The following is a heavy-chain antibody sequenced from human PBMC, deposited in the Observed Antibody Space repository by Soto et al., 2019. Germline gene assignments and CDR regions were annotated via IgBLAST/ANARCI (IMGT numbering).Heavy chain of an antibody. J-gene: IGHJ6*02. V-gene: IGHV3-9*01. Sequence: EVQLVESGGGLVQPGRSLRLSCAASGFTFDDYAMHWVRQAPGKGLDWVSGISWDSGSICYADSVKGRFTISRDNAKNSLYLQMNNMRAEDTSLYYSAKDMANNSGSTYYYYYSMDVWGQGTTVTVFS. CDR2: ISWDSGSI. CDR1: GFTFDDYA. CDR3: AKDMANNSGSTYYYYYSMDV. D-gene: IGHD3-10*01.